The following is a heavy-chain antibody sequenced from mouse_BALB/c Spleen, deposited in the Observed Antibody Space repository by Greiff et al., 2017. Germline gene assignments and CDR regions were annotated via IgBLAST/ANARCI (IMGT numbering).Heavy chain of an antibody. CDR3: ARGFYGNSLFAY. CDR1: GFSLTSYG. Sequence: QVQLKQSGPGLVAPSQSLSITCTVSGFSLTSYGVHWVRQPPGKGLEWLGVIWAGGSTNYNSARMSRLSISKDNSKSQVFLKMNRLQTDDTAMYYCARGFYGNSLFAYWGQGTLVTVSA. J-gene: IGHJ3*01. CDR2: IWAGGST. D-gene: IGHD2-1*01. V-gene: IGHV2-9*02.